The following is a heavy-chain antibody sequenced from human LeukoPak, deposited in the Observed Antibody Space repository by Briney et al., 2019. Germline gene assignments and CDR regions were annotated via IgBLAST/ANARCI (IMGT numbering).Heavy chain of an antibody. CDR1: GFTFNSYN. V-gene: IGHV3-21*01. J-gene: IGHJ6*02. CDR3: ARAYYYTMDV. Sequence: GGSLRLSCAASGFTFNSYNMNWVRQAPGKGLEGVSSISFTSGHIYYADSVKGRFTISGDNAKNSLFLQINSLRAEDTAVYYCARAYYYTMDVWGQGTTVTVSS. CDR2: ISFTSGHI.